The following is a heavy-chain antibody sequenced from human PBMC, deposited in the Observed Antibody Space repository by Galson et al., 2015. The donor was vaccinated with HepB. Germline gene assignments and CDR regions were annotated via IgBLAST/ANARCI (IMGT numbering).Heavy chain of an antibody. Sequence: SLRLSCAASGFTFSNYGMHWVRQAPGKGLEWVAVISYDGSNKYYADSVRGRFIISRDNSKNTVYLQMNSLRTEDTAVYFCANEGQWLKAHFDYWGQGTRVIVSS. J-gene: IGHJ4*02. CDR1: GFTFSNYG. CDR2: ISYDGSNK. CDR3: ANEGQWLKAHFDY. V-gene: IGHV3-30*18. D-gene: IGHD6-19*01.